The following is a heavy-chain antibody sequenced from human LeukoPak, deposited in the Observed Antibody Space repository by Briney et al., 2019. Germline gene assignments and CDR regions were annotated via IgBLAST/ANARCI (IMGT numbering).Heavy chain of an antibody. J-gene: IGHJ4*02. CDR3: ARGGYNWNMFDY. V-gene: IGHV1-46*03. CDR2: INPSGGST. CDR1: GYTFSSYY. Sequence: ASVKVSCKASGYTFSSYYMHWARQAPGQGLEWMGIINPSGGSTTYAQKFQGRVTMTRDTSTSTVYMELSSLRSEDTAVYYCARGGYNWNMFDYWGQGTLVTVSS. D-gene: IGHD1-20*01.